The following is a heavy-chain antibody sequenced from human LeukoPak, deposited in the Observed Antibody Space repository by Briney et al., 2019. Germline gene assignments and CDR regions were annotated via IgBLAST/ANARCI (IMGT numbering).Heavy chain of an antibody. CDR1: GFIFRNYG. V-gene: IGHV3-30*02. Sequence: PGGSLRLSCAASGFIFRNYGMHWVRQAPGKGLQWMAFIRQDGSNEYYADSVKGRFTISRDNSKNTLYLQMNSLRAEDTAIYYCARDERLLSFLKWGQGTLVTVSS. CDR3: ARDERLLSFLK. D-gene: IGHD3-3*01. J-gene: IGHJ4*02. CDR2: IRQDGSNE.